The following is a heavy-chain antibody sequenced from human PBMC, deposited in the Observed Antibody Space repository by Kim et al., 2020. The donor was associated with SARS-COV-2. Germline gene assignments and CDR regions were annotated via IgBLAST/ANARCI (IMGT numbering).Heavy chain of an antibody. CDR2: IYYSGST. J-gene: IGHJ3*02. Sequence: SETLSLTCTVSGGSISSYYWSWIRQPPGKGLEWIGYIYYSGSTNYNPSLKSRVTISVDTSKNQFSLKLSSVTAADTAVYYCASGRRHRDGYESTLGAFDIWGQGTMVTVSS. CDR1: GGSISSYY. V-gene: IGHV4-59*01. D-gene: IGHD5-12*01. CDR3: ASGRRHRDGYESTLGAFDI.